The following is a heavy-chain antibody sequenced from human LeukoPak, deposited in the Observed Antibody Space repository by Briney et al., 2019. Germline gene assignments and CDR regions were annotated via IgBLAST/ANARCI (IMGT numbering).Heavy chain of an antibody. Sequence: GEALQISCKISGDSFTSSWIGWVRQLPGEGLEWMGIIYPGDSDTRYSPSFQSQVTISADKSISTAYLQWSSLKASDTAMYYCARPTYYGSGSYFDPWGQGTLVTVSS. D-gene: IGHD3-10*01. V-gene: IGHV5-51*01. CDR2: IYPGDSDT. CDR3: ARPTYYGSGSYFDP. CDR1: GDSFTSSW. J-gene: IGHJ5*02.